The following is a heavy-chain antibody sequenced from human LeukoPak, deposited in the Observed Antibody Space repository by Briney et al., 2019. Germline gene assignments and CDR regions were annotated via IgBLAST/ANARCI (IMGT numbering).Heavy chain of an antibody. J-gene: IGHJ4*02. V-gene: IGHV3-33*01. CDR2: ICYDGSNK. D-gene: IGHD4-17*01. Sequence: PGGSLRLSCAASGFTFSSCGMHWVRQAPGKGLEWVAVICYDGSNKYYVDSVKGRFTISRDSSENTLYLQMNSLRAEDTAVYYCARVPYGDYYFDYWGQGTLVTVSS. CDR1: GFTFSSCG. CDR3: ARVPYGDYYFDY.